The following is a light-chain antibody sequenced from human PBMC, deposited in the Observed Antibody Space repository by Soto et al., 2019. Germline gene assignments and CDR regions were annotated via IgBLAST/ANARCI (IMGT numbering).Light chain of an antibody. J-gene: IGLJ1*01. CDR1: SSDVGGYNY. CDR3: SSYTRSTNYV. Sequence: QSVLTQPASVSGSPGQSITISCTGTSSDVGGYNYVSWYQQHPGKAPKLMIYEVSNRPSGVSNRFSGSKSGNTASLTISGLQAGDEAEYYCSSYTRSTNYVFGNGTKVTV. CDR2: EVS. V-gene: IGLV2-14*01.